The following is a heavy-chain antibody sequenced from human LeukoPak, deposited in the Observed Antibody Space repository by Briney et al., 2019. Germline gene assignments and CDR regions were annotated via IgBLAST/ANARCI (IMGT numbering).Heavy chain of an antibody. CDR3: ATVSLFRDPNWFDP. J-gene: IGHJ5*02. CDR2: FDPEDGET. Sequence: ASVKVSCKVSGYTLTELSMHWVRQAPGKGLEWMGGFDPEDGETIHAQKFQGRVTMTEDTSTDTAYMELSSLRSEDTAVYYCATVSLFRDPNWFDPWGQGTLVTVSS. CDR1: GYTLTELS. V-gene: IGHV1-24*01.